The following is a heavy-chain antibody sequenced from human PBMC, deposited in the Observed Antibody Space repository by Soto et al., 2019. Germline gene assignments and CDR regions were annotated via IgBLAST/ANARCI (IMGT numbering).Heavy chain of an antibody. V-gene: IGHV3-30*18. CDR3: AKPLGNNIMITFGGVIDY. CDR2: ISYDGSNK. D-gene: IGHD3-16*02. Sequence: GGSLRLSCAASGFTFSSYGMHWVRQAPGKGLEWVAVISYDGSNKYYADSVKGRFTISRDNSKNTLYMQMNSLRAEDTAVYYCAKPLGNNIMITFGGVIDYWGQGTLVTVSS. J-gene: IGHJ4*02. CDR1: GFTFSSYG.